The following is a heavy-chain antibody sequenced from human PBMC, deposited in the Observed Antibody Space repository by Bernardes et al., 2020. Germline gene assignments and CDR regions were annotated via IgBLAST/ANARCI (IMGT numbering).Heavy chain of an antibody. CDR1: GVSVSDNY. V-gene: IGHV3-53*01. CDR3: TRGPTYADNSIEAI. D-gene: IGHD4-17*01. Sequence: GGSLRLSRTLSGVSVSDNYMNWVRQAPGKGLEWLSLIYGGGATSYADSVKGRFITSRDDSKNTLYLQMSSLRVEDTAVYFCTRGPTYADNSIEAIWGNGTTVTVSS. J-gene: IGHJ6*04. CDR2: IYGGGAT.